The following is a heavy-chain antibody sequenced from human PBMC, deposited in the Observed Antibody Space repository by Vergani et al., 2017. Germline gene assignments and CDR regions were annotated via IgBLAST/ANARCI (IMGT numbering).Heavy chain of an antibody. CDR1: GASISNGGYY. Sequence: QVQLQESGPGLVKPSQTLSLTCTVSGASISNGGYYWTWIRQHPGKGLEWIGYIYHSGDTYYNPSLKSRVTISVDTSKNQFSLKLSSVTAADTAVYYCARHAMAMPIAVAGPFDYWGQGTLVSVSS. D-gene: IGHD6-19*01. CDR3: ARHAMAMPIAVAGPFDY. V-gene: IGHV4-31*03. J-gene: IGHJ4*02. CDR2: IYHSGDT.